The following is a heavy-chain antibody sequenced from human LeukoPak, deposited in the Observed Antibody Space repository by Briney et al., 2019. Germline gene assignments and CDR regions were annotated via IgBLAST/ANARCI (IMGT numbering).Heavy chain of an antibody. CDR2: MSPNSGNT. CDR1: KYTFTNYD. Sequence: ASVKVSCKASKYTFTNYDINWVRQATGHGLEWLGWMSPNSGNTGYAQKFQGRVTMTRDTSTSTVYMELSSLRSDDTAVYYCARTAARRFDYWGQGTLVTVSS. J-gene: IGHJ4*02. V-gene: IGHV1-8*01. D-gene: IGHD6-6*01. CDR3: ARTAARRFDY.